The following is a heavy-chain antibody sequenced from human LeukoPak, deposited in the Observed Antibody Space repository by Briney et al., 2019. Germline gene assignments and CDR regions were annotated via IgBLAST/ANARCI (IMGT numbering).Heavy chain of an antibody. CDR3: ARDIYDSSGYYDY. D-gene: IGHD3-22*01. V-gene: IGHV4-39*07. J-gene: IGHJ4*02. CDR2: IYYNGST. Sequence: SETLSLTCTVSGGSISSSSYYWGWIRQPPGKGLEWIGSIYYNGSTYYNPSLKSRVTISVDTSKNQFSLKLSSVTAADTAVYYCARDIYDSSGYYDYWGQGTLVTVSS. CDR1: GGSISSSSYY.